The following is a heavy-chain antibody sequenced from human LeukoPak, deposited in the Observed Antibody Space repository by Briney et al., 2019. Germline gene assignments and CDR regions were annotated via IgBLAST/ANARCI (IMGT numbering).Heavy chain of an antibody. CDR1: GFTFNTYS. CDR3: ASADYYDSSGPGG. Sequence: GGSLRLSCAASGFTFNTYSLIWVRQAPGKGLEYVSAISSNGGSTYYANSVKGRFTISRDNSKNTLYLQMGSLRAEDMAVYYCASADYYDSSGPGGWGQGTLVTVSS. D-gene: IGHD3-22*01. CDR2: ISSNGGST. J-gene: IGHJ4*02. V-gene: IGHV3-64*01.